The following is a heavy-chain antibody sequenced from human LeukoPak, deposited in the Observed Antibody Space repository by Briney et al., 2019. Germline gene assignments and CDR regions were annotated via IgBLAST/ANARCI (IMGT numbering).Heavy chain of an antibody. CDR2: IYPGDSDA. D-gene: IGHD1-26*01. J-gene: IGHJ6*02. V-gene: IGHV5-51*01. Sequence: GESLKISCKGSGYSFSSYWIGWVRQMPGKGLEWMGIIYPGDSDASYSPSFQGQVTISADKSISTAYLQWSSLKASDAAMYYCARHTTYYYYGMDVWGQGTTVTVSS. CDR1: GYSFSSYW. CDR3: ARHTTYYYYGMDV.